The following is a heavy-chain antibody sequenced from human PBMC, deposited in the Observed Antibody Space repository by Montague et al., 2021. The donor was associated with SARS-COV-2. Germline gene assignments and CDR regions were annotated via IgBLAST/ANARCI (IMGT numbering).Heavy chain of an antibody. CDR1: GGPISSSSYY. CDR2: IYYSGST. J-gene: IGHJ3*02. CDR3: ARHSGRDTIFGVVIIPDAFDI. D-gene: IGHD3-3*01. Sequence: SETRSLTCTVSGGPISSSSYYWGWIRQPPGKGLEWIGSIYYSGSTYYNPSLKSRVTISVDTSKNQFSLKLSSVTAAGTAVYYCARHSGRDTIFGVVIIPDAFDIWGQGTMVTVSS. V-gene: IGHV4-39*01.